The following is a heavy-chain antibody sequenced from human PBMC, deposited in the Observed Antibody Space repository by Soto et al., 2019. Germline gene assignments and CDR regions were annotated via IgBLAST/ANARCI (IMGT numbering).Heavy chain of an antibody. J-gene: IGHJ6*02. V-gene: IGHV1-18*01. CDR2: ISAYNGNT. CDR3: ARGVLLWFGELTGYYGMDV. CDR1: GYTFTSCG. Sequence: ASLKVSCKPSGYTFTSCGISWVRQAPGQGLEWMGWISAYNGNTNYAQKLQGRVTMTTDTSTSTAYMELRSLRSDDTAVYYCARGVLLWFGELTGYYGMDVWGQGTTVTVSS. D-gene: IGHD3-10*01.